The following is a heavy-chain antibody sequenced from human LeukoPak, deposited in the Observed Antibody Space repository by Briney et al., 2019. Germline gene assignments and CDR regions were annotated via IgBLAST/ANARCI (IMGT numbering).Heavy chain of an antibody. J-gene: IGHJ4*02. V-gene: IGHV3-74*01. D-gene: IGHD6-13*01. Sequence: GGSLRLSCAASGLTFSSYWMHWVRQAPGKGLVWVSRINSDGSSTSYADSVKGRFTISRDNAKNTLYLQMNSLRAEDTAVYYCARDGGIALPFDYWGQGSLVTVSS. CDR2: INSDGSST. CDR1: GLTFSSYW. CDR3: ARDGGIALPFDY.